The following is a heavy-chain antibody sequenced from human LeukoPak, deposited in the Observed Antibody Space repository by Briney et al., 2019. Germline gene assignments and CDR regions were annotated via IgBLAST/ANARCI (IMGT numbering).Heavy chain of an antibody. CDR2: IVPIFGPG. CDR3: ASSTSLGYCTGTTCYLQY. J-gene: IGHJ4*02. D-gene: IGHD2-2*01. CDR1: GGTFSSYA. Sequence: SVKVSCKASGGTFSSYAISWVRQAPGQGLEWMGGIVPIFGPGNYAQKFQGRITITADQSTSTGYMELSSLRSEDTAVYYCASSTSLGYCTGTTCYLQYWGQGTQVTVSS. V-gene: IGHV1-69*13.